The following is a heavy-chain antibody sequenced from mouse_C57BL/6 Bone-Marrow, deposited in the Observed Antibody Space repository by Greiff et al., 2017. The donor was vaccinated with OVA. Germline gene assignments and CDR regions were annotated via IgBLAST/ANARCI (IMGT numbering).Heavy chain of an antibody. J-gene: IGHJ1*03. CDR2: ISDGGSYT. CDR3: ARVTVVRYFDV. V-gene: IGHV5-4*01. CDR1: GFTFSSYA. D-gene: IGHD1-1*01. Sequence: EVQLVESGGGLVKPGGSLTLSCAASGFTFSSYAMSWVRQTPEKGLEWVATISDGGSYTYYPDNVKGICTNNRDNDKNNLYLQMHNLKSEDTDMDYCARVTVVRYFDVWGTGTTVTVSS.